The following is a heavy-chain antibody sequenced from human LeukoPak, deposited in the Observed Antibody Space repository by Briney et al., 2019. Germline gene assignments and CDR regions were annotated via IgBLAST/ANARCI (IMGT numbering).Heavy chain of an antibody. CDR3: ARGIDYDISGYYLGY. J-gene: IGHJ4*02. D-gene: IGHD3-22*01. Sequence: SETLSLTCAVYGGSFSGYYWSWIRQPPGKGLEWIGEINDSGSTSCSPSLKSRVSISVDTSKNQFSLKLSSVTAADTAVYYCARGIDYDISGYYLGYWGQGNRVTVSS. V-gene: IGHV4-34*01. CDR2: INDSGST. CDR1: GGSFSGYY.